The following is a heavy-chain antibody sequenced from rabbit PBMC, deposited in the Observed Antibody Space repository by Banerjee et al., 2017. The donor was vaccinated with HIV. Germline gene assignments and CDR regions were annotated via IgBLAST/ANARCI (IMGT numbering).Heavy chain of an antibody. D-gene: IGHD7-1*01. J-gene: IGHJ4*01. Sequence: QEQLEESGGDLVKPEGSLTLTCTASGIDLSSKLYMWWVRQAPGKGLEWIACINTGSSGYTYYASWAKGRFTISKTSSTMVTLQMTSLTAADTATYFCARGYPGDNGYGWTNFNLWGQGTLVTVS. CDR1: GIDLSSKLY. V-gene: IGHV1S45*01. CDR3: ARGYPGDNGYGWTNFNL. CDR2: INTGSSGYT.